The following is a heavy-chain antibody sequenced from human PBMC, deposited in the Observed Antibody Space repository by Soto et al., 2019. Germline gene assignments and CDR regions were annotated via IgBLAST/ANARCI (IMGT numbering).Heavy chain of an antibody. CDR1: GGSISSYY. D-gene: IGHD3-3*01. V-gene: IGHV4-59*08. J-gene: IGHJ5*02. Sequence: SSETLSLTCTVSGGSISSYYWSWIRQPPGKGLEWIGYIYYSGSTYYNPSLKSRVTISVDTSKNQFSLKLSSVTAADTAVYYCARGVVEDFWSGYYLFDPWGQGTLVTVSS. CDR2: IYYSGST. CDR3: ARGVVEDFWSGYYLFDP.